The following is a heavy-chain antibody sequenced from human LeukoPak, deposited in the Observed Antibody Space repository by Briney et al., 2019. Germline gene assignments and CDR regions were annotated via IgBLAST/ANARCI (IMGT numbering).Heavy chain of an antibody. Sequence: GGSLRLSCAASGFTFSSYWMHWVRQAPGKGLVWVSRINSDGSSTSYADSVKGRFTISRDNAKNTLYLQMTSLRAEDTAVYYCARAGRKSRGVDLVRKKETGYYYYMDVWGKGTTVTVSS. CDR2: INSDGSST. V-gene: IGHV3-74*01. CDR3: ARAGRKSRGVDLVRKKETGYYYYMDV. CDR1: GFTFSSYW. J-gene: IGHJ6*03. D-gene: IGHD3-10*02.